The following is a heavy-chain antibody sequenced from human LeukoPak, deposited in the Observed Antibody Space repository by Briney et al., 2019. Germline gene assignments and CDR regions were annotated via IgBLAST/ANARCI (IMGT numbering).Heavy chain of an antibody. CDR3: TVTTAEYFQH. CDR2: ISSSSSYI. D-gene: IGHD4-17*01. V-gene: IGHV3-21*01. CDR1: GFTSSSYS. Sequence: PGGSLRLSCAASGFTSSSYSMNWVRQAPGKGLEWVSSISSSSSYIYYADSVKGRFTISRDNAKNSLYLQMNGLRAEDTAVYYCTVTTAEYFQHWGQGTLVTVSS. J-gene: IGHJ1*01.